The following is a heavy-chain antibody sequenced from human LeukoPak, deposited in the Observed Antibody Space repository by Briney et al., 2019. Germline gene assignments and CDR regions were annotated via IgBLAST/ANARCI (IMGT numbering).Heavy chain of an antibody. J-gene: IGHJ4*02. Sequence: GGSLRLSCAVSGFTISDYYMDWVRQAPGKGLEWVGRTRNKANSYTTEYAASVKGRFTISRDNAKNSLYLQMNSLRAEDTAVYYCARDYYYGSGSSKYDYWGQGTLVTVSS. CDR2: TRNKANSYTT. CDR1: GFTISDYY. D-gene: IGHD3-10*01. CDR3: ARDYYYGSGSSKYDY. V-gene: IGHV3-72*01.